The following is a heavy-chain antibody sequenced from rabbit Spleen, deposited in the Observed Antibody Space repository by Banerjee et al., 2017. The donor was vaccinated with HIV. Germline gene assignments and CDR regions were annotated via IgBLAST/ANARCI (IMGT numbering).Heavy chain of an antibody. CDR1: GVSFSSSSY. Sequence: QSLEESGGDLVKPGASLTLTCTASGVSFSSSSYMCWVHQAPGKGLEWIACIDTDSSGFTYFATWAKGRFTCSKTSSTTVTLQMTRLTAADTATYFCARDTGSSFSSYGMDLWGPGTLVTVS. D-gene: IGHD8-1*01. CDR2: IDTDSSGFT. J-gene: IGHJ6*01. V-gene: IGHV1S40*01. CDR3: ARDTGSSFSSYGMDL.